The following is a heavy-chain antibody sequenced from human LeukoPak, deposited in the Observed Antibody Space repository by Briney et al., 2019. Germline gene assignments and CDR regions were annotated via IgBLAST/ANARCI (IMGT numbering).Heavy chain of an antibody. J-gene: IGHJ4*02. D-gene: IGHD6-19*01. CDR3: ARVRSDSSGWYHVLD. V-gene: IGHV3-13*01. CDR1: GFTFSSYD. CDR2: IGTAGGT. Sequence: GGSLRLSCAASGFTFSSYDMHWVRQGTGKSLEWVSAIGTAGGTYYAGSVKGRFTISRENAKNPLYLQMNSLTAGDTAVYYCARVRSDSSGWYHVLDWGQGTLVTVSS.